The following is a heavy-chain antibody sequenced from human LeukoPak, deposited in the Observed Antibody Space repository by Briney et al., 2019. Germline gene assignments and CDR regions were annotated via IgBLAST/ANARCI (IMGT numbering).Heavy chain of an antibody. CDR2: INHSGST. V-gene: IGHV4-39*07. J-gene: IGHJ6*03. Sequence: SETLSLTCTVSGGSISSSSYYWGWIPPPPGKGLEWVGEINHSGSTNYNPSLKSRVPISVDTSKNQFSLKLSSVTAADTAVYYCARGRNYDFWSGRYYYYMDVWGRGTTATVSS. D-gene: IGHD3-3*01. CDR3: ARGRNYDFWSGRYYYYMDV. CDR1: GGSISSSSYY.